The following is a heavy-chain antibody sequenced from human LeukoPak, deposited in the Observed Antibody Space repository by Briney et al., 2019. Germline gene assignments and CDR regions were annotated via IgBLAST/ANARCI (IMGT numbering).Heavy chain of an antibody. J-gene: IGHJ6*03. CDR3: AKIGGYNYYYYYMDV. CDR2: IRYDGSNK. CDR1: GFTFSSHG. V-gene: IGHV3-30*02. Sequence: PGGSLRLSCAASGFTFSSHGMHWVRQAPGKGLEWVAFIRYDGSNKDYADSVKGRFTISRDNSKNTLYLQMNSLRAEDTAVYYCAKIGGYNYYYYYMDVWGKGTTVTVSS. D-gene: IGHD3-22*01.